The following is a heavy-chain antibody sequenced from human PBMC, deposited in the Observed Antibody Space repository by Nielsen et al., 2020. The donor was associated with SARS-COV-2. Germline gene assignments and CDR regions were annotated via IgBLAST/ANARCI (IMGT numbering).Heavy chain of an antibody. J-gene: IGHJ4*02. D-gene: IGHD3-22*01. CDR1: GGSFSGYY. Sequence: SETLSLTCAVYGGSFSGYYWSWIRQPPGKGLEWIGEINPSGSTNYNPSLKSRVTISVDTSKNQFSLKLSSVTAADTAVYYCARGFYDRASEWGQGTLVTVSS. V-gene: IGHV4-34*01. CDR3: ARGFYDRASE. CDR2: INPSGST.